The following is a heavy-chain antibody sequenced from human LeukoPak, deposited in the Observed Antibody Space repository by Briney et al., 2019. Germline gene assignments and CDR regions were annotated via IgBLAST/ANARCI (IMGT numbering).Heavy chain of an antibody. D-gene: IGHD1-26*01. J-gene: IGHJ4*02. V-gene: IGHV1-18*04. CDR1: GYTFINYG. Sequence: GSVKVSCKASGYTFINYGISWVRQAPGPGLEWMGWISPYNGDTDYAQKVQGRVTMTTDTSTSTAYMELRSLTSDDTAVYYCARGSGSYYYFDYWGQGSLVTVSS. CDR2: ISPYNGDT. CDR3: ARGSGSYYYFDY.